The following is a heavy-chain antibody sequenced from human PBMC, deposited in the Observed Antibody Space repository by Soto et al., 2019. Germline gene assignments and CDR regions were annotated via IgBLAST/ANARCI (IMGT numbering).Heavy chain of an antibody. CDR2: ISYDGSNK. CDR1: GFTFSSYY. D-gene: IGHD2-2*01. J-gene: IGHJ4*02. V-gene: IGHV3-30*03. CDR3: TSGYCSSTSCYARSY. Sequence: GGSLSLSCAASGFTFSSYYMHWVRQAPGKGLEWVAVISYDGSNKYYADTVKGRFTISRDNSKNTLYLQMNSLKTEDTAVYYCTSGYCSSTSCYARSYWGQGTLVTVSS.